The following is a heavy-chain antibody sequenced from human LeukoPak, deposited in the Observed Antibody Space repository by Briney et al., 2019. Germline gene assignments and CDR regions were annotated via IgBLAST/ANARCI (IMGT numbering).Heavy chain of an antibody. CDR3: ARVARLLWFGDSLTASNWFDP. D-gene: IGHD3-10*01. CDR1: GYTFTSYG. V-gene: IGHV1-18*01. Sequence: ASVKVSCKASGYTFTSYGISWVRQAPGQGLEWMGWISAYNGNTNYAQKLQGRVTMTTDTSTSTAYMELRSLRSDDTAVYYCARVARLLWFGDSLTASNWFDPWGQGTLVTVSS. J-gene: IGHJ5*02. CDR2: ISAYNGNT.